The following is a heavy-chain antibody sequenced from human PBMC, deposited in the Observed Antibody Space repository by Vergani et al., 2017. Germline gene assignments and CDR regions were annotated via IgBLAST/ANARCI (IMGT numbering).Heavy chain of an antibody. D-gene: IGHD2-2*01. Sequence: QVQLVESGAEVKKPGSSVKVSCKASGGTFSSYAISWVRQAPGQGLEWMGGLIPIFGTANYAQKFQGRVTITAHESTGTAYMELSSLRSEDTAVYYCARALEVPAAMSYGDYYYYMDVWGKGTTVTVSS. CDR2: LIPIFGTA. V-gene: IGHV1-69*01. J-gene: IGHJ6*03. CDR1: GGTFSSYA. CDR3: ARALEVPAAMSYGDYYYYMDV.